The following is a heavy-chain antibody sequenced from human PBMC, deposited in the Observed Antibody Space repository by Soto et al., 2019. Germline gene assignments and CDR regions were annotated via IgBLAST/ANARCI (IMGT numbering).Heavy chain of an antibody. Sequence: QVQLMQSGAEVKKPGSSVKVSCKASRGTFGNYGISWVRQAPGQGLEWMGGILPRLGLTKSAQRFQGRVTFTADESTNTAYMELSSLRSEASAVFYCARDRYYDDTGLYYESADWGQVTLVTVSS. CDR3: ARDRYYDDTGLYYESAD. CDR1: RGTFGNYG. V-gene: IGHV1-69*01. D-gene: IGHD3-22*01. J-gene: IGHJ4*02. CDR2: ILPRLGLT.